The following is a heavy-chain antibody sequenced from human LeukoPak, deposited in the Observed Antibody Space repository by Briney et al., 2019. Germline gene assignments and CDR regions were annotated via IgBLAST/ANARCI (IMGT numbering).Heavy chain of an antibody. D-gene: IGHD6-13*01. V-gene: IGHV5-51*01. Sequence: GESLKISCQAAGYTFTSHWIGWVRPMSGKGLEWMGIIYPGDSDTRYRPSFQGQVTISADKSINTAYLQWSSLKVSDSAMYYCARGESAVGHLEAFDIWGQGTLVTVSS. J-gene: IGHJ3*02. CDR1: GYTFTSHW. CDR2: IYPGDSDT. CDR3: ARGESAVGHLEAFDI.